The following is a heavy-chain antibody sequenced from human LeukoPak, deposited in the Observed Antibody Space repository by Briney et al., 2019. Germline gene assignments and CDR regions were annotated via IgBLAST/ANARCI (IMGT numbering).Heavy chain of an antibody. Sequence: GGSLRLSCAASGFTFSSYSMNWVRQAPGKGLEWVSSISSSSSYIYYADSVKGRFTISRDNAKNSLYLQMNSLRAEDTAVYYCAIVQNSGFYSGFGYWGQGTLVTVSS. J-gene: IGHJ4*02. CDR2: ISSSSSYI. CDR1: GFTFSSYS. V-gene: IGHV3-21*01. D-gene: IGHD1-26*01. CDR3: AIVQNSGFYSGFGY.